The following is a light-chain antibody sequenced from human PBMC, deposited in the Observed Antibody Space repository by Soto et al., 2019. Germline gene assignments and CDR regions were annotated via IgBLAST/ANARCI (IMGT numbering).Light chain of an antibody. CDR2: DTS. CDR3: QQRTSWPPT. Sequence: EIVLTQSPATLSLSPGEKATLSCEASQNVNNHLVWYQQKSGQAPRLVIYDTSTRASDFPARFSGRGSGTDFTLTISSLEPEDFAVYYCQQRTSWPPTFGQGTRLDIK. CDR1: QNVNNH. V-gene: IGKV3-11*01. J-gene: IGKJ5*01.